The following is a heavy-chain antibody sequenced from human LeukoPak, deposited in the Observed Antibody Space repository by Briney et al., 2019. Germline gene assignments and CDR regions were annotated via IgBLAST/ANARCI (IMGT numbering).Heavy chain of an antibody. Sequence: PGGSLRLSCAASGFTFSSYSMNWVRQAPGKGLEWVSYISSSSSTIYYADSVKGRFTISRDNAKNSLCLQMNSLRDEDTAVYYCAREGRRAITMVRGVIVYWGQGTLVTVSS. V-gene: IGHV3-48*02. D-gene: IGHD3-10*01. J-gene: IGHJ4*02. CDR2: ISSSSSTI. CDR3: AREGRRAITMVRGVIVY. CDR1: GFTFSSYS.